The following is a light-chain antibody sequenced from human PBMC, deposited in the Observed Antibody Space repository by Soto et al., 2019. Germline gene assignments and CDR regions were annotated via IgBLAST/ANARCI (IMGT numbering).Light chain of an antibody. CDR2: AAT. V-gene: IGKV1-6*01. Sequence: AIQMTQSPSSLSAPVGDRVTITCRASQGISNDLVWDHQKPGKAPKLLIYAATSLQSGVPTRFSGSESDTECTLTISSLQHEDFATYYFLQDYNYPFSFGGGTKVEIK. CDR3: LQDYNYPFS. CDR1: QGISND. J-gene: IGKJ4*01.